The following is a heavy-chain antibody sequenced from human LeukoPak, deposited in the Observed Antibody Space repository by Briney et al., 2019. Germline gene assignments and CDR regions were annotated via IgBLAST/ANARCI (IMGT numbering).Heavy chain of an antibody. V-gene: IGHV4-59*08. CDR1: GGSISSYY. Sequence: SETLSLTCTVSGGSISSYYWSWIRQPPGKGLEWIGYIAHSGTTSYKSSLKSRVTISVDTSKNQLSLRLTSVTAADMAVYYCARWDDSAWAFGNWGPGTLVTVSS. D-gene: IGHD6-19*01. CDR2: IAHSGTT. CDR3: ARWDDSAWAFGN. J-gene: IGHJ4*02.